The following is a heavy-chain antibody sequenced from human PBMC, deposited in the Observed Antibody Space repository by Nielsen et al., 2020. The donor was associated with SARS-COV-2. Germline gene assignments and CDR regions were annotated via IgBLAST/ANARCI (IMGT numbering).Heavy chain of an antibody. CDR1: GFTFSSYG. J-gene: IGHJ6*02. V-gene: IGHV3-30*18. CDR2: ISYDGSNK. D-gene: IGHD3-22*01. CDR3: AKAFYYDDSGYSAGLDV. Sequence: GESLKISCAASGFTFSSYGMHWVRQAPGKGLEWVAVISYDGSNKYYADSVKGRFTISRDNSKNTLYLQMNSLRAGDTAVYYCAKAFYYDDSGYSAGLDVWGPGTTVTVSS.